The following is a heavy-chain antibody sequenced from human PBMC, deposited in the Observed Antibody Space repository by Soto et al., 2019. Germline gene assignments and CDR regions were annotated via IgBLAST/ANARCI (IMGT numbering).Heavy chain of an antibody. CDR3: ARGGHVVVVTAAFDY. CDR1: GDTFTNYY. J-gene: IGHJ4*02. Sequence: QVQLMQSGAEVKKPGASVKVSCKASGDTFTNYYIHWVRQAPGQGLEWMGTVNPSGGHTTYSQNFTGRVTMTRDTSTSTLYMELTSLTSDDTAVYYCARGGHVVVVTAAFDYWGQGTLVTVSS. CDR2: VNPSGGHT. D-gene: IGHD2-21*02. V-gene: IGHV1-46*01.